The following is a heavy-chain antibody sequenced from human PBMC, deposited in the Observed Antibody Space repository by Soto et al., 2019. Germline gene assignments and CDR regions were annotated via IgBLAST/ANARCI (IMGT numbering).Heavy chain of an antibody. CDR3: ARTPNTPAWRYSGSYFDY. CDR1: GFTFSSYA. V-gene: IGHV3-23*01. J-gene: IGHJ4*02. CDR2: ISGSGGST. Sequence: GGSLRLSCAASGFTFSSYAMSWVRQAPGKGLEWVSAISGSGGSTYYADSVKGRFTISRDNSKNTLYLQMNSLRAEDTAVYYCARTPNTPAWRYSGSYFDYRGQGTLVTVSS. D-gene: IGHD1-26*01.